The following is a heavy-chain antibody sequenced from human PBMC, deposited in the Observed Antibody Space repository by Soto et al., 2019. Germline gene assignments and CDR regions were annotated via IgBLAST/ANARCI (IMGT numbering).Heavy chain of an antibody. CDR1: GFTFSSYA. CDR2: ISGSGGST. D-gene: IGHD3-22*01. V-gene: IGHV3-23*01. CDR3: AKKTPTMIVVASYYGMDV. J-gene: IGHJ6*02. Sequence: EVQLLESGGGLVQPGGSLRLSCAASGFTFSSYAMSWVRQAPGKGLEWVSAISGSGGSTYYADSVKGRFTISRDNSKNTLYLQMNSLRAEDTAVYYCAKKTPTMIVVASYYGMDVWGQGTTVTVSS.